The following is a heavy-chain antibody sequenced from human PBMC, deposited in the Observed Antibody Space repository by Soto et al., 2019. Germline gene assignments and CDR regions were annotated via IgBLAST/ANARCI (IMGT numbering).Heavy chain of an antibody. CDR2: IIPIFNTP. CDR3: ASRPRNGYTR. D-gene: IGHD5-18*01. CDR1: VGSFSNSA. Sequence: QVQLVQSGAELKKPGSSVKVSCKSSVGSFSNSAVTGVRQAPGQWLEWMGGIIPIFNTPNYAQKFQGRVAFTAADSTATAYMELTSLTSEDTAVYYCASRPRNGYTRGGQGTLFTVSS. J-gene: IGHJ4*02. V-gene: IGHV1-69*01.